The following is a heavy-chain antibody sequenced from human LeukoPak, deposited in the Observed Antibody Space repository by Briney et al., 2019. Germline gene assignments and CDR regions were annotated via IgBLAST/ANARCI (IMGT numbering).Heavy chain of an antibody. D-gene: IGHD3-10*01. CDR3: ARDLSGSLYFDY. Sequence: SETLSLTCTVSGASISSYYYTWIRQTAGRGLEWIGRLYISGSTDYNPSLKSRVTISVDTSKNQFSLKLGSVTAAGTAVYFCARDLSGSLYFDYWGQGVLVTVSS. CDR1: GASISSYY. J-gene: IGHJ4*02. CDR2: LYISGST. V-gene: IGHV4-4*07.